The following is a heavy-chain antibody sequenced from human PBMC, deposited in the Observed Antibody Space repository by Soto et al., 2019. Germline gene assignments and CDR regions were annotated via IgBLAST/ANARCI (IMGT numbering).Heavy chain of an antibody. V-gene: IGHV1-69*13. CDR1: GGTLSSYS. CDR3: EADYDSSIHY. Sequence: GPSVKVCCKDSGGTLSSYSMRWVRQAPGQGLEWMGGIIPIFGTANYAQKFQGRVTITADESTSTAYMELSSLRSEDTAVYYCEADYDSSIHYWGQGTLVTVSS. D-gene: IGHD3-22*01. CDR2: IIPIFGTA. J-gene: IGHJ4*02.